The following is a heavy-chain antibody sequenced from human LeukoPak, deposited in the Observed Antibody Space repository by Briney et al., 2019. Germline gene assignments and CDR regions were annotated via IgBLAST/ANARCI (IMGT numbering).Heavy chain of an antibody. J-gene: IGHJ4*02. CDR1: GFTFSSYA. Sequence: PGGSLRLSCAASGFTFSSYAMSWVREAPGKGLEWDSAISGSGGSTYYADSVKGRFTISRDNSKNTLYLQMNSLRAEDTAVYYCAKGRYGSGTDFDYWGQGTLVTVSS. CDR3: AKGRYGSGTDFDY. V-gene: IGHV3-23*01. CDR2: ISGSGGST. D-gene: IGHD3-10*01.